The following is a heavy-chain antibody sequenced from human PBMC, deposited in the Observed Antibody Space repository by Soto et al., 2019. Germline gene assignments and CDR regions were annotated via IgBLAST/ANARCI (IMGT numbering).Heavy chain of an antibody. D-gene: IGHD3-9*01. V-gene: IGHV3-33*08. J-gene: IGHJ3*02. CDR1: GFTFSSYG. CDR2: IWYDGSNK. CDR3: ARDKTENYDILTGYYNDAFDI. Sequence: PGGSLRLSCAASGFTFSSYGMHWVRQAPGKGLEWVAVIWYDGSNKYYADSVKGRFTISRDNSKNTLYLQMNSLRAEDTAVYYCARDKTENYDILTGYYNDAFDIWGQGTMVTVSS.